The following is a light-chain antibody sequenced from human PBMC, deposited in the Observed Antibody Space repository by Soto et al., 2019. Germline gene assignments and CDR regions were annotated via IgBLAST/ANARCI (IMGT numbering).Light chain of an antibody. CDR2: DVN. Sequence: QSALTQPRSVSGSPGQSVTVSCTGTSSDVGGYNYVTWYQQHPGKAPKLMISDVNKRPSGVPDRFSGSKSGNTASLTISGLQADDEATYSCCSVAGRIFVFGTGTKLTVL. CDR1: SSDVGGYNY. CDR3: CSVAGRIFV. V-gene: IGLV2-11*01. J-gene: IGLJ1*01.